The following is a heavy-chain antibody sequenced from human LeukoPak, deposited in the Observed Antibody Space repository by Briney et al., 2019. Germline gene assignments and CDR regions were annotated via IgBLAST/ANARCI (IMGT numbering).Heavy chain of an antibody. V-gene: IGHV4-39*01. Sequence: SETLSLTCTVSGGSISSSSYYWGWIRQPPGKGLEWIGRIYYSGTIFYSPSLNSRVTISVDTSGNQFSLKLTSATAADTAVYYCARHPGYSSGWWYFDFWGQGTLVTVSS. CDR3: ARHPGYSSGWWYFDF. J-gene: IGHJ4*02. D-gene: IGHD5-18*01. CDR2: IYYSGTI. CDR1: GGSISSSSYY.